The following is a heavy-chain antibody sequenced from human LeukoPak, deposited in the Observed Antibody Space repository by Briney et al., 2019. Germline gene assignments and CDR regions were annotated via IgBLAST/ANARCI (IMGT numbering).Heavy chain of an antibody. CDR3: ARDNREVRGGDCFDV. J-gene: IGHJ6*04. CDR2: INPNSGGT. D-gene: IGHD2-21*02. V-gene: IGHV1-2*02. Sequence: ASVKVSCKASGYTFTGYYIHWVRQAPGQGLEWMGSINPNSGGTNYAQNFQGRVTMTRDTSITTAYMELSRLRSDDTAVYYCARDNREVRGGDCFDVWGKGTTVTVSS. CDR1: GYTFTGYY.